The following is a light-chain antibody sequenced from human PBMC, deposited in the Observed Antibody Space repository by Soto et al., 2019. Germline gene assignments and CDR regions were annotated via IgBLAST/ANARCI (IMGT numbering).Light chain of an antibody. Sequence: QSALTQPASVSGSPGQSITISCTGTSSDVGGYNYVSWYQQPPGTAPKLMIYDVSNRPSGVSNRFYCSKSGNTASLTISGLQAEDEADYYCSSYTSSSTHVVFGGGTKLTVL. CDR1: SSDVGGYNY. V-gene: IGLV2-14*01. CDR2: DVS. J-gene: IGLJ2*01. CDR3: SSYTSSSTHVV.